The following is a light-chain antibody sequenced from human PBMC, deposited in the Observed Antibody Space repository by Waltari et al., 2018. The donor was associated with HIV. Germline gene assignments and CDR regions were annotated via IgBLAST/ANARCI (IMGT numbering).Light chain of an antibody. CDR3: QVWERSSQWV. CDR1: DIGSKS. CDR2: YQN. J-gene: IGLJ3*02. V-gene: IGLV3-21*01. Sequence: SYVLTQPPSVSVDPGQTATITCGGSDIGSKSVHWYQQKPGQAPVLAIYYQNDRPSGIPERFSASNSGNTATLTISGVEAGDEADYYCQVWERSSQWVFGGGTKLTVL.